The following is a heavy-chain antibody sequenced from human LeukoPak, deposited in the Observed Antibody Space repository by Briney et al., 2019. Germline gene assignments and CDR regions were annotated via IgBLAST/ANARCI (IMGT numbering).Heavy chain of an antibody. CDR1: GFTFSSYG. CDR3: AREDEQQLVVDY. D-gene: IGHD6-13*01. J-gene: IGHJ4*02. Sequence: GGSLRLSCAASGFTFSSYGMHWVRQAPGKGLEWVAVISNDGNNKYYADSVKGRFTISRDNSKNTLYLQMNSLRAEDTAVYYCAREDEQQLVVDYWGQGTLVTVSS. V-gene: IGHV3-30*03. CDR2: ISNDGNNK.